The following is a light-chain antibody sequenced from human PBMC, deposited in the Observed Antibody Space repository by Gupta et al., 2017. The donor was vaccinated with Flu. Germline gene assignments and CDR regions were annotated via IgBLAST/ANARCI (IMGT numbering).Light chain of an antibody. CDR1: QSVSSN. V-gene: IGKV3-15*01. Sequence: EIVMPQSPATLSVSPGERATLSCRASQSVSSNLAWYQQKPGQAPRLLIYGESTRPTGIPARFSGSGDGRVFTLTISSLQSEDFAVYYCQQYINWPPYSFGRWTKLEIK. J-gene: IGKJ2*03. CDR2: GES. CDR3: QQYINWPPYS.